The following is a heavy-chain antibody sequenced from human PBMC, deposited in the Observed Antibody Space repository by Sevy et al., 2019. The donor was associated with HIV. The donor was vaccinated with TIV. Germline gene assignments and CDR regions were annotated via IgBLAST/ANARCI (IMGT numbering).Heavy chain of an antibody. CDR3: ARTYGAHGCFHH. J-gene: IGHJ1*01. D-gene: IGHD4-17*01. V-gene: IGHV1-2*02. Sequence: ASVKVSCKASGYTFTGYYMHWVRQAPGQGLEWIGWINPNIGGTYYAQNFQGSVTMTRDTSISTAYMELSGLRFDDTAAYYCARTYGAHGCFHHWGQGTLVTVSS. CDR2: INPNIGGT. CDR1: GYTFTGYY.